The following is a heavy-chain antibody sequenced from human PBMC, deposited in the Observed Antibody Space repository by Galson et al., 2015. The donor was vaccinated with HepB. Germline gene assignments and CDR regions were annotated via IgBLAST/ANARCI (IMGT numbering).Heavy chain of an antibody. CDR3: ATAQHYDFWSGYRFDY. Sequence: SETLSLTCTVSGGSISSSSYYWGWIRQPPGKGLEWIGSIYYSGSTYYNPSLKSRVTISVDTSKNQFSLKLSSVTAADTAVYYCATAQHYDFWSGYRFDYWGQGTLVTVSS. D-gene: IGHD3-3*01. J-gene: IGHJ4*02. CDR2: IYYSGST. V-gene: IGHV4-39*01. CDR1: GGSISSSSYY.